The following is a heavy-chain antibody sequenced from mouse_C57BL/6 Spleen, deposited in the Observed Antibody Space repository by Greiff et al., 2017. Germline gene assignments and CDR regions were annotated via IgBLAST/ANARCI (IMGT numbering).Heavy chain of an antibody. CDR3: ARGDYDSGAMDY. CDR2: IDPEDGDT. J-gene: IGHJ4*01. V-gene: IGHV14-2*01. CDR1: GFNIKDYY. Sequence: VQLQQSGAELVKPGASVKLSCTASGFNIKDYYMPWVKQRTEQGLEWIGRIDPEDGDTKYAPKFQGKATITADTSSNTAYLQLSSLTSEDTAVYYCARGDYDSGAMDYWGQGTSVTVSS. D-gene: IGHD2-4*01.